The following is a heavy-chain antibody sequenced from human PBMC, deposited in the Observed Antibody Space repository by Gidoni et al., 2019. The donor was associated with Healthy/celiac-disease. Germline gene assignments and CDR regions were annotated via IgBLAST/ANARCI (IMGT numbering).Heavy chain of an antibody. CDR3: ARAPPHDSSGYRVGYFDY. Sequence: QVQLQESGPGLVKPSQTLSLTCTVSGGSISSGGYYWSWIRQHPGKGLGWIGYIYYSGSTYYNPSPKSRVTISVDTSKNQFSLKLSSVTAADTAVYYCARAPPHDSSGYRVGYFDYWGQGTLVTVSS. CDR2: IYYSGST. V-gene: IGHV4-31*03. D-gene: IGHD3-22*01. J-gene: IGHJ4*02. CDR1: GGSISSGGYY.